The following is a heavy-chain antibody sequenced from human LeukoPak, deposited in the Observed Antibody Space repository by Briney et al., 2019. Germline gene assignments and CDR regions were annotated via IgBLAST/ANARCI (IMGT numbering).Heavy chain of an antibody. CDR3: ARAPTSSTSSSSPFDI. D-gene: IGHD2-2*01. CDR1: GGSFSGYY. CDR2: IHTTGST. V-gene: IGHV4-59*10. J-gene: IGHJ3*02. Sequence: SETLSLTCAVYGGSFSGYYWSWIRQPAGKGLEWIGRIHTTGSTDYNPSLKSRVTISVDTSKNQFSLKLTSVTVADTALYYCARAPTSSTSSSSPFDIWGQGTMVTVSS.